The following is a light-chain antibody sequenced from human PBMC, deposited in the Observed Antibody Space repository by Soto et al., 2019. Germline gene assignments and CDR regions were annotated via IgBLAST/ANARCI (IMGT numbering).Light chain of an antibody. J-gene: IGKJ4*01. CDR2: AGS. V-gene: IGKV1-6*01. CDR3: LQDYIYPLT. Sequence: AVPMTQSPSSLSASVGGRVTITCRASQFIRNDLGWYQQKPGKAPKLLIYAGSILQSGVPSRFSGSGSGTDFTLTISSLQPEDFATYYCLQDYIYPLTFGGGTKVEIK. CDR1: QFIRND.